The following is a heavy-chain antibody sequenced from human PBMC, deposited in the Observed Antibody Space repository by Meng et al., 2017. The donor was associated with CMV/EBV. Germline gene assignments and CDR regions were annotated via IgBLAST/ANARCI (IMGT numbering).Heavy chain of an antibody. J-gene: IGHJ4*02. CDR3: ALSYYYDSSGYYYY. V-gene: IGHV1-69*01. CDR2: IIPIFGTA. CDR1: GGTCRSYA. D-gene: IGHD3-22*01. Sequence: SGGTCRSYAISWVRQAPGQGLEWMGGIIPIFGTANYEQKFQGRVTITADESTSTAYMELSSLRSEDTAVYYCALSYYYDSSGYYYYWGQGTLVTVSS.